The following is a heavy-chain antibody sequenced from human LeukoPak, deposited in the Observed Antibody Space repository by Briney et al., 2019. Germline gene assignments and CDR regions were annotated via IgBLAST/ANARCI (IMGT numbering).Heavy chain of an antibody. Sequence: GASVKVSCTVSGYTLTELSMHWVRQAPGKGLEWMGGFDPEDGETIYAQKFQGRVTMTEDTSTDTAYMELSSLRSEDTAVYYCATDQTGGPNSGYDPWGQGTLVTVST. V-gene: IGHV1-24*01. D-gene: IGHD5-12*01. J-gene: IGHJ5*02. CDR1: GYTLTELS. CDR3: ATDQTGGPNSGYDP. CDR2: FDPEDGET.